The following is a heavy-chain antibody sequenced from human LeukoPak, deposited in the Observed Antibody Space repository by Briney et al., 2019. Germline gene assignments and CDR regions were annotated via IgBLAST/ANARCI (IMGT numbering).Heavy chain of an antibody. D-gene: IGHD6-19*01. J-gene: IGHJ4*02. Sequence: GGSLRLSCAASGFTLSSYSMNWVRQAPGKGLEWVAVISYDGSNKYYADSVKGRFTISRDNSNNTLYLQMNSLRAEDTAIYYCARDFPGIAVAGTRPLDYWGQGTLVTVSS. CDR3: ARDFPGIAVAGTRPLDY. V-gene: IGHV3-30*03. CDR2: ISYDGSNK. CDR1: GFTLSSYS.